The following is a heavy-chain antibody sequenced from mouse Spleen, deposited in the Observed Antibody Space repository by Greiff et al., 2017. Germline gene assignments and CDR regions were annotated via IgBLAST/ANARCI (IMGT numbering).Heavy chain of an antibody. CDR1: GFTFSDFY. J-gene: IGHJ1*01. V-gene: IGHV7-1*01. Sequence: EVKLMESGGGLVQSGRSLRLSCATSGFTFSDFYMEWVRQAPGKGLEWIAASRNKANDYTTEYSASVKGRFIVSRDTSQSILYLQMNALRAEDTAIYYCARDEKSKGWYFDVWGAGTTVTVSS. CDR2: SRNKANDYTT. CDR3: ARDEKSKGWYFDV.